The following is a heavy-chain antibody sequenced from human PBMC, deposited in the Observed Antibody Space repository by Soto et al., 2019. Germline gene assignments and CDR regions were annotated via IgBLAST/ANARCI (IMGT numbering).Heavy chain of an antibody. J-gene: IGHJ2*01. D-gene: IGHD6-13*01. CDR1: GYTFTSYD. V-gene: IGHV1-8*01. CDR3: VRRGFSSSWGYWYFDL. Sequence: QVQLVQSGAEVKKPGASVKVSCKASGYTFTSYDINWVRQATGQGVEWMGWMNPNSGNKGFAQKFQGRVTMASNTARSTAYMELSSLRAGEAAVYSFVRRGFSSSWGYWYFDLWGRGTLVTVSS. CDR2: MNPNSGNK.